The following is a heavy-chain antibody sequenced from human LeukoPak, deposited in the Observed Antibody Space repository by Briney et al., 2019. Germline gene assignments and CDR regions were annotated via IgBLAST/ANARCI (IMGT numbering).Heavy chain of an antibody. CDR3: AKWARLWLHAFDI. J-gene: IGHJ3*02. V-gene: IGHV3-23*01. CDR2: ISGSGGST. D-gene: IGHD5-18*01. Sequence: GGTLRLSCAASGFTFSSYGMSWVRQAPGKGLEWVSAISGSGGSTYYADSVKGRFTISRDNSKNTLYLQMNSLRAEDTAVYYCAKWARLWLHAFDIWGQGTMVTVSS. CDR1: GFTFSSYG.